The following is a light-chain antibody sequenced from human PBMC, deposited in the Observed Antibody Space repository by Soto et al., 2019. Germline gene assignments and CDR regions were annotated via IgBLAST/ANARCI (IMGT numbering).Light chain of an antibody. CDR1: RLGYKY. CDR3: QACDSGTSYV. Sequence: SYELTQPPSVSVSPGQTASITCSGDRLGYKYACWYQQKPGQSPVLVIYQNSKRPSGIPERFSGSNSGDTATLTISGTQAVDEADYYCQACDSGTSYVFGTVTKVTVL. CDR2: QNS. V-gene: IGLV3-1*01. J-gene: IGLJ1*01.